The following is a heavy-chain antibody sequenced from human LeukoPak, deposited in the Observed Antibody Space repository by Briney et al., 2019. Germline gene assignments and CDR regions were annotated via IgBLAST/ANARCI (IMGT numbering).Heavy chain of an antibody. V-gene: IGHV3-11*04. CDR1: GFTFSDYY. CDR3: ARDQGWLQFDY. D-gene: IGHD5-24*01. CDR2: ISSSGSTI. Sequence: PGGSLRLSCAASGFTFSDYYMSWIRQAPGKGLEWVSYISSSGSTIYYADSVKGRFTISRDNAQNSLYLQMNSLTAEDSAVYYCARDQGWLQFDYWGQGALATVSS. J-gene: IGHJ4*02.